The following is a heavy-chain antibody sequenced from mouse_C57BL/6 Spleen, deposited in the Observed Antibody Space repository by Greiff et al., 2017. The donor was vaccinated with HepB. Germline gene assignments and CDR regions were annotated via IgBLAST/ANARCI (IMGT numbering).Heavy chain of an antibody. CDR2: ISYSGST. D-gene: IGHD1-2*01. Sequence: EVQLQESGPGLVKPSQSLSLTCTVTGYSITSGYGWNWIRQFPGNKLEWMGYISYSGSTNYTPSLKSRISITRDTSKNQFFLQLNSVTNEETPTYYCARTARIKYWGQGTTLTVSS. CDR3: ARTARIKY. V-gene: IGHV3-2*02. J-gene: IGHJ2*01. CDR1: GYSITSGYG.